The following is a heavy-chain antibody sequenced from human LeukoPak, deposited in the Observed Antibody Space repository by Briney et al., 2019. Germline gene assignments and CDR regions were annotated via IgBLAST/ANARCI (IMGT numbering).Heavy chain of an antibody. D-gene: IGHD2-2*01. J-gene: IGHJ5*02. CDR2: ISYDGSNK. CDR3: ARDGPRGVVVPAAMNWFDP. Sequence: GSLRLSCAASGFTFSSYALHWVRQAPGRGLEWVAVISYDGSNKYYADSVKGRFTISRDNSKNTLYLQMNSLRAEDTALYYCARDGPRGVVVPAAMNWFDPWGQGTLVTVSS. CDR1: GFTFSSYA. V-gene: IGHV3-30-3*01.